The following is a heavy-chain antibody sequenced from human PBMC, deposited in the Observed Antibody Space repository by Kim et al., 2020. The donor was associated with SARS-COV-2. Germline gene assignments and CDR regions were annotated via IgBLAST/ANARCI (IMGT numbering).Heavy chain of an antibody. D-gene: IGHD2-2*01. J-gene: IGHJ4*02. CDR3: ARDDDVVVVPAASDY. V-gene: IGHV3-21*01. Sequence: DSMQGRFTISRENAKTSLYLQMNSLRAEDTTVYYCARDDDVVVVPAASDYWGQGTLVTVSS.